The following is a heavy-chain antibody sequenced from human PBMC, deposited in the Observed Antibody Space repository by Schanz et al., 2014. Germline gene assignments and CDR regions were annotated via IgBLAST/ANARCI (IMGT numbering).Heavy chain of an antibody. D-gene: IGHD3-22*01. Sequence: QVQLVESGGCLVKPGGSLRLSCSASGFTFSDYFLSWIRQAPGKGPEWISYISTSGSSIYYADSVKGRFTISRDNAKNSLYLQMSSLRAEDTAVYYCARDRDSSRSSSEFHFDHWGQGTLVTVSS. CDR1: GFTFSDYF. CDR3: ARDRDSSRSSSEFHFDH. J-gene: IGHJ4*02. CDR2: ISTSGSSI. V-gene: IGHV3-11*01.